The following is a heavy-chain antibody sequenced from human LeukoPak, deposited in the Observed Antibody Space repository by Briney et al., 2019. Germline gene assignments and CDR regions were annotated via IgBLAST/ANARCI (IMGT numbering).Heavy chain of an antibody. J-gene: IGHJ6*04. D-gene: IGHD2-15*01. Sequence: GGSLRLSCAASGFTSSTYWMYWVRQAPGKGLVWVSRIDSNGRSTSYADSVKGRFTISRDNAKNTLYLQMNTLRAEETAVYYCARDRWGDIRAWGKGTTVTVSS. CDR2: IDSNGRST. V-gene: IGHV3-74*01. CDR3: ARDRWGDIRA. CDR1: GFTSSTYW.